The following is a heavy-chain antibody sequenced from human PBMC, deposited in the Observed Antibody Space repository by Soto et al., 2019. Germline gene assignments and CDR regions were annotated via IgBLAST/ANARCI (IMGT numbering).Heavy chain of an antibody. CDR3: AAPPRY. V-gene: IGHV4-59*01. CDR1: GGSIGSYY. CDR2: IYDSGST. D-gene: IGHD6-6*01. J-gene: IGHJ4*02. Sequence: SETLSLTCTISGGSIGSYYWSWIRQPPGKGLEWIGYIYDSGSTNYNPSLKSRVTISLDTSKNQFSLKLTSVTAADTAVYYCAAPPRYWGQGTLVTVSS.